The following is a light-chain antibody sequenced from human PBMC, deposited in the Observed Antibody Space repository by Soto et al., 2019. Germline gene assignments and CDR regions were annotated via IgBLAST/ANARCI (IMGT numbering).Light chain of an antibody. V-gene: IGKV3-15*01. CDR3: QQYNDWPYT. CDR2: GAS. J-gene: IGKJ2*01. Sequence: EIVMMQSPVSLSVSPGEGATLSCRASQSVSSNLAWFQQKPGQAPRLLIYGASTRHTGIPARFSGSWFGTEFTLTISSLQSEDFAVYYCQQYNDWPYTFGQGTNLEIK. CDR1: QSVSSN.